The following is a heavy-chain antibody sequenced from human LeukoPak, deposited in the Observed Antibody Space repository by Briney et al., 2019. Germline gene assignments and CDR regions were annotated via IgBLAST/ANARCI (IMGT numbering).Heavy chain of an antibody. V-gene: IGHV3-11*01. Sequence: GGSLRLSCAASGFTFSDYYMSWIRQAPGKGLEWVSYISSSGSTIYYADPVKGRFTISRDNAKNSLYLQMNSLRAEDTAVYYCARDRSSWYAWFDPWGQGTLVTVSS. D-gene: IGHD6-13*01. J-gene: IGHJ5*02. CDR3: ARDRSSWYAWFDP. CDR2: ISSSGSTI. CDR1: GFTFSDYY.